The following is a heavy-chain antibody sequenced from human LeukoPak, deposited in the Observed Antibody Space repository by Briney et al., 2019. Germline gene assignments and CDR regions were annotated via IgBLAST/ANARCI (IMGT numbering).Heavy chain of an antibody. D-gene: IGHD6-19*01. CDR3: AGHPNSGFDL. Sequence: KPSETLSLTCSVSGGSLSGYYWSWIRQPPGKGLEWIAYIHYSGSTLYNPSLYSRVTISVDTSKNQFSLKVSSVRAADTAVYFCAGHPNSGFDLWGQGTLVTVFS. J-gene: IGHJ4*02. V-gene: IGHV4-59*08. CDR1: GGSLSGYY. CDR2: IHYSGST.